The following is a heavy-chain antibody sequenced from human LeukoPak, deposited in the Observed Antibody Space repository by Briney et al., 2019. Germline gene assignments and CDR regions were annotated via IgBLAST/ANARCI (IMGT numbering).Heavy chain of an antibody. CDR2: IYFSGTT. Sequence: PSETLSLTCTVPGGSISSYYWNWIRQPPGKGLEWLGYIYFSGTTNYNPSLKSRVTTSVDTSKNQFSLKLNSVTAADTSVYYCAREAPSRHYYGMDVWGQGTTVTVSS. CDR3: AREAPSRHYYGMDV. CDR1: GGSISSYY. V-gene: IGHV4-59*01. J-gene: IGHJ6*02.